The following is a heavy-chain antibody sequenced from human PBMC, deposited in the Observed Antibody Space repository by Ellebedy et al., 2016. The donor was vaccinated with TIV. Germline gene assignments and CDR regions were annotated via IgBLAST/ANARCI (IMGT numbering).Heavy chain of an antibody. D-gene: IGHD3-22*01. J-gene: IGHJ4*02. CDR3: ARDAMIWIFDS. V-gene: IGHV3-48*01. CDR2: ISKSDTT. CDR1: GFTFNSYS. Sequence: GESLKISCAASGFTFNSYSMNWVRQAPGKGLEWISYISKSDTTYYADSVRGRFTISRDNAKRSLYLQMNSLRLEDPAVYYCARDAMIWIFDSWGQGTLVTVSS.